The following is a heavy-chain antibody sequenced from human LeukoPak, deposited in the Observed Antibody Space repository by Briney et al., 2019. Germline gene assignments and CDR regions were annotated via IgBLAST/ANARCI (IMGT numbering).Heavy chain of an antibody. Sequence: SETLSLTCAVYGGSFSGYYWSWIRQPPGKGLEWIGEINHSGGTKYNPSLKSRVTISVDTSKNQFSLKLSSVTAADTAVYYCARAITELGFTYYYYYYMDVWGKGTTVTISS. CDR1: GGSFSGYY. V-gene: IGHV4-34*01. CDR3: ARAITELGFTYYYYYYMDV. D-gene: IGHD3-10*01. CDR2: INHSGGT. J-gene: IGHJ6*03.